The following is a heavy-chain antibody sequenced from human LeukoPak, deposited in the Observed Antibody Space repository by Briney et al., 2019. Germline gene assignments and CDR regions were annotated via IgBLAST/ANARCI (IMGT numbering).Heavy chain of an antibody. CDR2: MNPNSGNT. CDR3: ARQHIAAADYYYGMDV. J-gene: IGHJ6*02. CDR1: GYTFTSYD. Sequence: ASVKVSCKASGYTFTSYDISWVRQATGQGLEWMGWMNPNSGNTGYAQKFQGRVTMTRNTSISTAYMELSSLRSEDTAVYYCARQHIAAADYYYGMDVWGQGTTVTVSS. D-gene: IGHD6-13*01. V-gene: IGHV1-8*01.